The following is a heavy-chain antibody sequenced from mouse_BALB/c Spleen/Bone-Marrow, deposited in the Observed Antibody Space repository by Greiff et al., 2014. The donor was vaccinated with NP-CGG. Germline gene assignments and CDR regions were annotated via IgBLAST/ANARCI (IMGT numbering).Heavy chain of an antibody. D-gene: IGHD2-4*01. V-gene: IGHV1-26*01. Sequence: VQLQQSGPELVKPGASVKMSCKASGYTFTDYYMKWVKQSHGKSLEWIGDINPNNGDTFYNQKFKGKATLTVDKSSSTAYMQXXXXXSEXSAVCYCTRRSTMTTFAYWGQGTLVTVSA. CDR2: INPNNGDT. J-gene: IGHJ3*01. CDR3: TRRSTMTTFAY. CDR1: GYTFTDYY.